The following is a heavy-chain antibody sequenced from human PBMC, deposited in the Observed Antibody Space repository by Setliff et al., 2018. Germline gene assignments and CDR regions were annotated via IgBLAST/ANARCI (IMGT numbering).Heavy chain of an antibody. Sequence: GGSLRLSCAGSGLTFSSDAMTWVRQTPGKGLGWVSVISSDGSSIYYSDSVKGRFTISRDNSKNTLYLQMNSLRAEDTAIYYCARCSSWHGHYPHFNYWGQGTLVTVSS. D-gene: IGHD6-13*01. J-gene: IGHJ4*02. V-gene: IGHV3-23*03. CDR3: ARCSSWHGHYPHFNY. CDR2: ISSDGSSI. CDR1: GLTFSSDA.